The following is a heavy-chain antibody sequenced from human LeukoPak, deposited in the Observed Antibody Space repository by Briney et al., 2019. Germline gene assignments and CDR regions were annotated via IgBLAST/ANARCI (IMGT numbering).Heavy chain of an antibody. CDR2: ISGSGGST. V-gene: IGHV3-23*01. CDR3: AKEDYDILTGYED. J-gene: IGHJ4*02. CDR1: GFAFSSYA. D-gene: IGHD3-9*01. Sequence: GGSLRLSCAASGFAFSSYAMSWVRQAPGKGLEGVSAISGSGGSTHYADSVKGLFTISRDNSKNTLYLQMNSLRAEDTAVYYCAKEDYDILTGYEDWGQGTLVTVSS.